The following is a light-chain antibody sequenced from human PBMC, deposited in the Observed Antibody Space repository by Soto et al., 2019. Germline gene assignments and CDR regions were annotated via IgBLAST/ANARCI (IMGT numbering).Light chain of an antibody. Sequence: EILLTQSPATLSVSPGERATLSCRASQSISSNLAWYQQKPGQAPRLLIYGASTRATGIPARFSGSGSGTEFPLPISSLQSADVAVYSCQQYNNWPLTFGGGTKVEIK. CDR2: GAS. J-gene: IGKJ4*01. V-gene: IGKV3-15*01. CDR3: QQYNNWPLT. CDR1: QSISSN.